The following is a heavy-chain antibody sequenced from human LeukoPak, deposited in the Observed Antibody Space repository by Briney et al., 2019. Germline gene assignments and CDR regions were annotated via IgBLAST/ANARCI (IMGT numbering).Heavy chain of an antibody. D-gene: IGHD2-2*01. Sequence: SETLSLTCAVSGYSISSGYYWGWIRQPPGKGLEWIGSIYHSGSTYYNPSLKSRVTISVDTSKNQFSLKLSSVTAADTAVYYCASPIVVVPAAHHDAFDIWGQGTMVTVSS. V-gene: IGHV4-38-2*01. CDR3: ASPIVVVPAAHHDAFDI. CDR1: GYSISSGYY. J-gene: IGHJ3*02. CDR2: IYHSGST.